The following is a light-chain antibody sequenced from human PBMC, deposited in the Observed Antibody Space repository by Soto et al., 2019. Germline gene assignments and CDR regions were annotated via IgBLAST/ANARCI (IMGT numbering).Light chain of an antibody. V-gene: IGLV2-14*01. Sequence: QSVLTQPASVSGSPGQSIAISCTGTSSDVGGSTYVSWYQQHPGKAPKLLIYDVSARPSGVSNRFSGSKSDNTASLTISGLQAEDEADYYCSSYTSSNTVIFGGGTKLTVL. CDR1: SSDVGGSTY. CDR3: SSYTSSNTVI. J-gene: IGLJ2*01. CDR2: DVS.